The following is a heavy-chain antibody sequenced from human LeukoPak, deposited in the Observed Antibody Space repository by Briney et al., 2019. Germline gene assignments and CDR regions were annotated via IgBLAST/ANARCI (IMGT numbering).Heavy chain of an antibody. CDR1: GFTFSNYA. V-gene: IGHV3-23*01. CDR2: ISNSGGST. CDR3: AQDYYQYEA. Sequence: PGGSLRLSCAASGFTFSNYAMSWVRQAPGKGLEWVSTISNSGGSTYYADSVKGRFTISRDNSKNVLYPQMNSLRAEDTALFYCAQDYYQYEARGQGTLVTVSS. J-gene: IGHJ4*02. D-gene: IGHD3-22*01.